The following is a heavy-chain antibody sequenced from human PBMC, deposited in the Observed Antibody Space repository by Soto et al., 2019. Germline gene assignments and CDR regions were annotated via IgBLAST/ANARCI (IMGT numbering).Heavy chain of an antibody. Sequence: QVQLVQSGAEVKKPGASVKVSCKASGYTFSRSGISWVRQAPGQGFEWMGWINGYNGNTNYTQKMQGRITMTTDTPTSTAYMELRSLRSDDTAVYYCARMGDVPYYYYGMDVWGQGTTVIVSS. CDR3: ARMGDVPYYYYGMDV. CDR1: GYTFSRSG. D-gene: IGHD3-16*01. CDR2: INGYNGNT. J-gene: IGHJ6*02. V-gene: IGHV1-18*01.